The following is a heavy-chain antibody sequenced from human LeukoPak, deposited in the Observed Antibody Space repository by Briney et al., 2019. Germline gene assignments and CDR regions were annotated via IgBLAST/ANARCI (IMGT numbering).Heavy chain of an antibody. CDR2: IYHSGST. D-gene: IGHD4-17*01. J-gene: IGHJ6*02. V-gene: IGHV4-30-2*01. CDR3: ARVMTTVTSGAMDV. Sequence: SETLSLTCAVSGGSISSGGYSWSWIRQPPGKGLEWIGYIYHSGSTYYNPSLKSRVTISVDRSKNQFSLKLSSVTAADTAVYYCARVMTTVTSGAMDVWGQGTTVTDSS. CDR1: GGSISSGGYS.